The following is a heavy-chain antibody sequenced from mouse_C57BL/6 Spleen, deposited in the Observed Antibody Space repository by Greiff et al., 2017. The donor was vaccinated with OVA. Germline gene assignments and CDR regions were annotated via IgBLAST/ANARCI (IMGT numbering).Heavy chain of an antibody. D-gene: IGHD1-1*01. CDR3: ARPDYDGSREAWFAY. V-gene: IGHV1-64*01. Sequence: QVQLQQSGAELVRPGASVKLSCTASGFTFTDDYMHWVKQRPGQGLEWIGMIHPISGSTNYNEKFKSKATLTVDKSSSTAYMQLSSLTSEDSAVDYCARPDYDGSREAWFAYWGKGTLVTVSA. CDR1: GFTFTDDY. CDR2: IHPISGST. J-gene: IGHJ3*01.